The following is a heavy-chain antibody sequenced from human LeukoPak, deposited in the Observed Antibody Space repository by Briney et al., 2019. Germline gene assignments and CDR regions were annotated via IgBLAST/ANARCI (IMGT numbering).Heavy chain of an antibody. CDR3: STSPSFGSSWYQFNY. Sequence: GGSLRLSCAASGFTFSSYAMSWVRQAPGKGLEWVSAISGSGGSTYYTDSVKGRFTISRDNSRDTLYLQMNSLRAEDTAVYYCSTSPSFGSSWYQFNYWGQGTLVTVSS. D-gene: IGHD6-13*01. CDR1: GFTFSSYA. V-gene: IGHV3-23*01. J-gene: IGHJ4*02. CDR2: ISGSGGST.